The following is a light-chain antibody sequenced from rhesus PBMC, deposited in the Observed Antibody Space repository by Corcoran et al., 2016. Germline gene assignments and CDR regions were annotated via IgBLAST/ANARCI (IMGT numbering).Light chain of an antibody. CDR2: SAS. J-gene: IGKJ3*01. Sequence: DIQMSQSPSSLSASVGDRVTVSCRASQDVYKDLNWFQQKPGKAPTLLIVSASRLRTGVSSRFSAGGSGTDFTLTISSLQPEDVATYYCQQDSSPPFPFGPGTKLDIK. CDR1: QDVYKD. CDR3: QQDSSPPFP. V-gene: IGKV1-94*01.